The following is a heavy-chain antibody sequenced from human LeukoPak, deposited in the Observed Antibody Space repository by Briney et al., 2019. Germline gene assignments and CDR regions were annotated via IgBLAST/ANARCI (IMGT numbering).Heavy chain of an antibody. CDR3: ARSPGIYNWFDP. V-gene: IGHV4-59*01. CDR2: IYYSGST. Sequence: SETLSLTCTVSGGSISTYYWSWIRQPPGKGLEWIGYIYYSGSTSYNPSLKSRVTISVDTSKNNFSLILSSVTAADTAVYYRARSPGIYNWFDPWGQGTLVTVSS. CDR1: GGSISTYY. J-gene: IGHJ5*02.